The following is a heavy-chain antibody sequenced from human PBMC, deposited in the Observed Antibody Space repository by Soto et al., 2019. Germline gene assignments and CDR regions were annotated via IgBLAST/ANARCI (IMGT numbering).Heavy chain of an antibody. CDR2: LYDVDGT. CDR1: GLTVRGKKY. D-gene: IGHD1-1*01. Sequence: DVQLVASGGGLIQPGGSLRLSCAALGLTVRGKKYITWVRQAPGKGLEWVSALYDVDGTYYADSAKGRFTISRDNSNNIIYLQLNIMGPEYTAVYYFASCLGREHAYDIWGLGTMVTVSS. V-gene: IGHV3-53*01. J-gene: IGHJ3*02. CDR3: ASCLGREHAYDI.